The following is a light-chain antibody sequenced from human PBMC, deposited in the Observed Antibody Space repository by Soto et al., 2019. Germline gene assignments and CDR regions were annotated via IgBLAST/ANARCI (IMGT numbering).Light chain of an antibody. CDR1: ILANRF. CDR2: QDT. CDR3: CSATDNSLL. J-gene: IGLJ3*02. Sequence: SYELTQPSSVSVSPGQTARITCSGDILANRFSRWFQQRPGQAPILIIYQDTERPSGIPERFSGSTSGTTVTLTINEAQAEDEADYYCCSATDNSLLFSGGTKVTVL. V-gene: IGLV3-27*01.